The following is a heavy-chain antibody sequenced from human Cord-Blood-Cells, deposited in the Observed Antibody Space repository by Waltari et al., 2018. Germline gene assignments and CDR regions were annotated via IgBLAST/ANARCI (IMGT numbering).Heavy chain of an antibody. J-gene: IGHJ3*02. CDR1: GGSISSSSYY. CDR3: ASLMVRGVIDAFDI. D-gene: IGHD3-10*01. Sequence: QLQLQESGPGLVKPSETLSLTCTVSGGSISSSSYYWGWIRQPPGKGLEWIGSIYYSGSTYYNPSLKSRVTISVDTSKNQFSLKLSSVTAADTAVYYCASLMVRGVIDAFDIWGQGTMVTVSS. V-gene: IGHV4-39*01. CDR2: IYYSGST.